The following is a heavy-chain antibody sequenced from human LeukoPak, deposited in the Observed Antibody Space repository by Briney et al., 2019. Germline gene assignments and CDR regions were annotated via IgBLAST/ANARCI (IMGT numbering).Heavy chain of an antibody. J-gene: IGHJ6*02. Sequence: ASVTVSFKASGYTFTGYYMHWVRKAPGQGLEWMGWINPNTGGTNYAQKFQGRVTMTRDTSISTAYMELSRLRSDGTAVYYCARDEPCSPRLIAVAGQEGYYYYGMDVWGQGTTVTVSS. CDR2: INPNTGGT. V-gene: IGHV1-2*02. CDR1: GYTFTGYY. D-gene: IGHD6-19*01. CDR3: ARDEPCSPRLIAVAGQEGYYYYGMDV.